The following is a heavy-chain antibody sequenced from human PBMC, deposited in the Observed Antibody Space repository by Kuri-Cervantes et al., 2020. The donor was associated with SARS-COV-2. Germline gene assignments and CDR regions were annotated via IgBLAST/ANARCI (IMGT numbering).Heavy chain of an antibody. Sequence: GESLKISCAASGFTFSNSWMSWVRQAPGKGLEWVANIKYDGSEKYYVDSVKGRFIISRDNAKHSLYLQMNSLRDADTAVYYYTRGGYTSALSRQNWFDPWGQGTLVTVSS. CDR2: IKYDGSEK. V-gene: IGHV3-7*03. CDR1: GFTFSNSW. J-gene: IGHJ5*02. CDR3: TRGGYTSALSRQNWFDP. D-gene: IGHD6-19*01.